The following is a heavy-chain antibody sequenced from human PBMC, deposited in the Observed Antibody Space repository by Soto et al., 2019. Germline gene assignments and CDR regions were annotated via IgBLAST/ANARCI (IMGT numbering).Heavy chain of an antibody. J-gene: IGHJ4*02. V-gene: IGHV1-18*01. CDR3: ARDFTGWPPDGVDH. CDR1: GFPFTSYA. Sequence: QVQLVQSGVEVKKPGASVKVSCKASGFPFTSYAISWVRQAPGQGLEWMGWISAYNGGTKYAQNFRGRVTMTTDASTSTAYMELRSLRYDDTAMYYCARDFTGWPPDGVDHWGQGTQVTVSS. D-gene: IGHD3-16*01. CDR2: ISAYNGGT.